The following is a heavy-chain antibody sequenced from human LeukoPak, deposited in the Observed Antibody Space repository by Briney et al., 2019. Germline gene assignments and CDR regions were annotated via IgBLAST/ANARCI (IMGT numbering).Heavy chain of an antibody. V-gene: IGHV3-48*03. CDR3: ARVELAPYYYYMDV. D-gene: IGHD1-7*01. Sequence: HSGGSLRLSCAASGFSISSYEMNWVRQAPEKGLEWVSHISSSGSTIWYADSVKGRFTISRDNAKNSLYLQMNSLRAEDTAVYYCARVELAPYYYYMDVWGKGTTVTVSS. CDR1: GFSISSYE. J-gene: IGHJ6*03. CDR2: ISSSGSTI.